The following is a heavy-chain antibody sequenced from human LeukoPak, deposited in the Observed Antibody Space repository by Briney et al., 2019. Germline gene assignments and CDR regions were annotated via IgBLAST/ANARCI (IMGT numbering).Heavy chain of an antibody. D-gene: IGHD5-18*01. J-gene: IGHJ2*01. CDR1: GGSISTYY. CDR3: AREDTYGSDWYFDL. CDR2: IYYSGST. V-gene: IGHV4-59*01. Sequence: SETLSLTCTVSGGSISTYYGNWIRQAPGKGLEWIGYIYYSGSTNYNPSLKSRVTISVDTSRNQFSLKLSSVTAADTAVYYCAREDTYGSDWYFDLWGRGTLVTVSS.